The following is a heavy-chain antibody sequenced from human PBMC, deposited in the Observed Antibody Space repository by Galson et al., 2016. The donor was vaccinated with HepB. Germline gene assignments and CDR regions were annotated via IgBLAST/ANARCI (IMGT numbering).Heavy chain of an antibody. J-gene: IGHJ4*02. CDR2: ISAYNGNT. D-gene: IGHD3-3*01. Sequence: SVKVSCKASGYTFTNYGIIWVRHAPGQGLEWMGWISAYNGNTNYAQKFQGRVTMTTDTSTSTAYLDLRSLGSDNTAVYYCARDLEWRNYDFWSRIQVGYFDFRLQGTLVTVS. V-gene: IGHV1-18*01. CDR1: GYTFTNYG. CDR3: ARDLEWRNYDFWSRIQVGYFDF.